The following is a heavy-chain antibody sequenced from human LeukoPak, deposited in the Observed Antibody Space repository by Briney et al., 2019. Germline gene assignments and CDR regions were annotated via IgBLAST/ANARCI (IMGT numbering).Heavy chain of an antibody. Sequence: SETLSLTCTVSGGSISSSSYYWGWIRQPPGKGLEWIGSIYYSGSTYYNPSLKSRVTISVDTSKNQFSLKLSSVTAADTAVYYCARQAEYYDYVWGSYRYSDYWGQGTLATVSS. CDR3: ARQAEYYDYVWGSYRYSDY. J-gene: IGHJ4*02. CDR1: GGSISSSSYY. V-gene: IGHV4-39*01. CDR2: IYYSGST. D-gene: IGHD3-16*02.